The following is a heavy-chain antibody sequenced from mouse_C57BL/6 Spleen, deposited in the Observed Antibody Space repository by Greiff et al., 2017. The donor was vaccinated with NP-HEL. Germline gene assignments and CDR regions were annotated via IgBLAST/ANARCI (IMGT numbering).Heavy chain of an antibody. D-gene: IGHD2-4*01. V-gene: IGHV1-19*01. CDR3: ARSVYDYDGNYYAMDY. Sequence: QLQQSGPVLVKPGASVKMSCKASGYTFTDYYMNWVKQSHGKSLEWIGVINPYNGGTSYNQKFKGKATLTVDKSSSTAYMELNSLTSEDSAVYYCARSVYDYDGNYYAMDYWGQGTSVTVSS. CDR2: INPYNGGT. CDR1: GYTFTDYY. J-gene: IGHJ4*01.